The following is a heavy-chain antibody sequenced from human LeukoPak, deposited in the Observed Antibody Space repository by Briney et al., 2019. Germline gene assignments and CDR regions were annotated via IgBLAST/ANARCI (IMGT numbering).Heavy chain of an antibody. CDR1: GFTFSNYA. D-gene: IGHD2/OR15-2a*01. J-gene: IGHJ4*02. CDR3: AKGVIPAVDY. V-gene: IGHV3-23*01. CDR2: ISGSGGST. Sequence: PVGSLRLSCAAPGFTFSNYAMSSVRQAPGKRLGRVSGISGSGGSTYYADSVKSRFTISRDNSKNTLYLQMNSLRAEDTAVYYCAKGVIPAVDYWGQGTLVTVSS.